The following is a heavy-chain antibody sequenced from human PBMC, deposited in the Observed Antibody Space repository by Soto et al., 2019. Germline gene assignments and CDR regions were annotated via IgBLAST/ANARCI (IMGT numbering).Heavy chain of an antibody. V-gene: IGHV3-53*01. J-gene: IGHJ3*01. Sequence: EVQLVESGGGLIQPGGSLRLSCKASGFNVSSHYMCWVRQAPGKGLEWVSFVYSGGDRYYADSVKGRFSISRDTTKNTLYLQMNSLTAEDTGVYYCARSFYYDSSGYPHDAFDVWGQGTMVTVSS. CDR2: VYSGGDR. D-gene: IGHD3-22*01. CDR3: ARSFYYDSSGYPHDAFDV. CDR1: GFNVSSHY.